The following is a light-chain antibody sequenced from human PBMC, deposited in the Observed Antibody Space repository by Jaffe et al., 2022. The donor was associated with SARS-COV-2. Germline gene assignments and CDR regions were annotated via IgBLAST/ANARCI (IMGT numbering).Light chain of an antibody. CDR1: SSNIGNNY. CDR2: ENN. J-gene: IGLJ1*01. V-gene: IGLV1-51*02. Sequence: QSVLTQPPSVSAAPGQKVTISCSGTSSNIGNNYVSWYQQVPGTAPELLIYENNKRPSRIPDRFSGSKSGTSATLGITGLQTGDEADYYCGTWDSSLSAGVFGTGTKVSVL. CDR3: GTWDSSLSAGV.